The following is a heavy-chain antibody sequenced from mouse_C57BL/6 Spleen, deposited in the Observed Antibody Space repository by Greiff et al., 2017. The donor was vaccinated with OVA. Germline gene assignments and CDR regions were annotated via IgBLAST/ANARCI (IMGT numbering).Heavy chain of an antibody. CDR3: ARHDPVKGYFDY. Sequence: EVKVVESGGDLVKPGGSLKLSCAASGFTFSSYGMSWVRQTPDKRLEWVATISSGGSYTYYPDSVKGRFTISRDNAKNTLYLQMSSLKSEDTAMYYCARHDPVKGYFDYWGQGTTLTVSS. V-gene: IGHV5-6*01. CDR1: GFTFSSYG. J-gene: IGHJ2*01. CDR2: ISSGGSYT.